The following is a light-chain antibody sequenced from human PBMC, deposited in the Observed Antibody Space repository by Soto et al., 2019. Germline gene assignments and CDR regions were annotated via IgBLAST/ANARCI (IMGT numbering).Light chain of an antibody. V-gene: IGLV1-44*01. CDR1: NSNIGSNT. J-gene: IGLJ1*01. CDR3: AAWDDSLNGRV. CDR2: YDN. Sequence: QSVLTQPPSASGTPGQRVTISCSGSNSNIGSNTVNWYQQLPGTAPKLLIYYDNLRPSGVPDRISGSKSGTSASLAISGLHSDDDADYYCAAWDDSLNGRVFGTGSKVTGL.